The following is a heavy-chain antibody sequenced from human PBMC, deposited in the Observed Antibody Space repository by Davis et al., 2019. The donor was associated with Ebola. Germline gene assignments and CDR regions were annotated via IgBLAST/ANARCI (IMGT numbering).Heavy chain of an antibody. D-gene: IGHD2-21*01. CDR3: VKCYGDCIKFDH. J-gene: IGHJ4*02. V-gene: IGHV3-73*01. Sequence: ESPKTSCTASGFTFRDSPIHWVRHASGKGLEWVGRARNQRANYATAYGASVQGRFTISRDDSKNTVSLYMNRLTTEDTALYYCVKCYGDCIKFDHWGQGALVTVSS. CDR2: ARNQRANYAT. CDR1: GFTFRDSP.